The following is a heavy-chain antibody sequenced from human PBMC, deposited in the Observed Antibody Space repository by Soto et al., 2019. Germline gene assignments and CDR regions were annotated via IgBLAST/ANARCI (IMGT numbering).Heavy chain of an antibody. CDR1: GFTFSSSW. J-gene: IGHJ4*02. CDR2: VSGDGSST. V-gene: IGHV3-74*01. Sequence: GGSLRLSCAASGFTFSSSWMHWVRQAPGKGRVWVSRVSGDGSSTNYADSVKGRFTISRDNAKNTLYLQMNSLRAEDAAVYYCAREDHYYFDYWGQGTLVTVSS. CDR3: AREDHYYFDY.